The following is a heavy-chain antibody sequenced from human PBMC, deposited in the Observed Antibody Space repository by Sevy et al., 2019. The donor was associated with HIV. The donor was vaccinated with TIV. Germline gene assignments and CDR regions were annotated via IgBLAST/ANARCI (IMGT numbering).Heavy chain of an antibody. CDR1: GFAFSTHA. CDR3: ARDGGNSVKWYPLY. CDR2: ISSEGTET. J-gene: IGHJ4*01. V-gene: IGHV3-30-3*01. Sequence: GGSLRLSCAASGFAFSTHAMHWVRQSPGKGLEWVAVISSEGTETFYAASVEGRFTISRDNSKNTLSLQLNSLRSEDTAVYYCARDGGNSVKWYPLYWGHGTLVTVSS. D-gene: IGHD2-2*01.